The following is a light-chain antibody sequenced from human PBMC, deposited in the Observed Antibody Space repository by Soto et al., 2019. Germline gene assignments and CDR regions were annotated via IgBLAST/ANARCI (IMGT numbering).Light chain of an antibody. J-gene: IGLJ2*01. CDR1: PSNIGSNT. CDR3: AAWDDSLSGHVV. V-gene: IGLV1-44*01. Sequence: QSVLTQPPSASGTPGQRVTISCSGSPSNIGSNTVSWYQQFSGSAPRLIMYGDYRRPSGVPDRFSGSKSGTSASLASSGLQSEDESIFYCAAWDDSLSGHVVFGGGTKLTVL. CDR2: GDY.